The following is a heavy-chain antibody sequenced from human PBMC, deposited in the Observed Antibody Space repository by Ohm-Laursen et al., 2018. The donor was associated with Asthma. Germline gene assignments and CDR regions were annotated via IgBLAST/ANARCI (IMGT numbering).Heavy chain of an antibody. J-gene: IGHJ1*01. CDR3: ARYSSSPRYFQH. CDR2: IYYSGST. Sequence: SDTLSLTCTVSGDSISNYYWSWIRQPPGKGLEWIGHIYYSGSTKYNPSLKSRVTLSVDTSKNQLSLSLSSVTAADTAVYYCARYSSSPRYFQHWGLGTLVTVSS. CDR1: GDSISNYY. D-gene: IGHD6-6*01. V-gene: IGHV4-59*07.